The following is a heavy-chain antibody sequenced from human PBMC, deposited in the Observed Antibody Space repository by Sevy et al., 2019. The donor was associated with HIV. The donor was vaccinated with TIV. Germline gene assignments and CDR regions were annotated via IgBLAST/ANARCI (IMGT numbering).Heavy chain of an antibody. CDR2: IKQDGSEK. D-gene: IGHD6-19*01. J-gene: IGHJ6*02. V-gene: IGHV3-7*01. CDR3: ASEGPRIAVAGVFYYYYGMDV. Sequence: GGCLRLSCAASGFTFSSYWMSWVRQAPGKGLEWVVNIKQDGSEKYYVDAVKGRFTISRDNAKNSLYLQMNSLRAEDTAVYYCASEGPRIAVAGVFYYYYGMDVWGQGTTVTVSS. CDR1: GFTFSSYW.